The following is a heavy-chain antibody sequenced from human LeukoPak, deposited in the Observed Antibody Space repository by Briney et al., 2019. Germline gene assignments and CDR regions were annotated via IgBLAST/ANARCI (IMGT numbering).Heavy chain of an antibody. CDR2: IKQDGSEK. CDR1: GFTFSSYW. D-gene: IGHD3-3*01. V-gene: IGHV3-7*03. CDR3: AREEKGYYDFWSGYGIANWFDP. J-gene: IGHJ5*02. Sequence: GGSLRLSCAASGFTFSSYWMSWVRQAPGKGLEWVANIKQDGSEKYYVDSVKGRFTISRDNAKNSLYLQMNSLRAEDTAVYYCAREEKGYYDFWSGYGIANWFDPWGQGTLVTVSS.